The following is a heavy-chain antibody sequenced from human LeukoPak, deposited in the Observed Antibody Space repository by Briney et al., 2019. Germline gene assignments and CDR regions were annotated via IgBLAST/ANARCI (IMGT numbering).Heavy chain of an antibody. CDR3: ARLQAAAGGWVAFDY. CDR1: GYTFTGYY. J-gene: IGHJ4*02. D-gene: IGHD6-13*01. V-gene: IGHV1-18*04. CDR2: ISAYNGNT. Sequence: GASVKVSCKASGYTFTGYYMHWVRQAPGQGPEWMGWISAYNGNTNYAQKLQGRVTMTTDTSTSTAYMELRSLRSDDTAVYYCARLQAAAGGWVAFDYWGQGTLVTVSS.